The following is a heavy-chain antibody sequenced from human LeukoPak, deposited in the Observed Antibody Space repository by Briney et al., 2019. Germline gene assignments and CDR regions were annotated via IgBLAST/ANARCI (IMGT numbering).Heavy chain of an antibody. J-gene: IGHJ5*02. Sequence: SGTLSLTCTVSGGSISTYYWSWIRQPPGKGLEWIGYIYYSGSTKYNPSLKSRVTISVDPSKNQFSLKLRSVTAADTAAYYCARGGFLDPFDPWGRGTLVTVSS. CDR1: GGSISTYY. CDR3: ARGGFLDPFDP. CDR2: IYYSGST. D-gene: IGHD1-1*01. V-gene: IGHV4-59*01.